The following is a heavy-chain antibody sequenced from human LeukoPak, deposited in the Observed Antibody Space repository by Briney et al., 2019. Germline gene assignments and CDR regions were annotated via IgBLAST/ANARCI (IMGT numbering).Heavy chain of an antibody. Sequence: GSLRLAFPVSSFPFIFYEMNWVRPAPGKGLEWVSNIASSGTTKYYADSVKGRFSISRDNAKSSLYLQMNSLRVEDTAVYYCTLLAVASDFDYWGQGALVTVSS. D-gene: IGHD6-19*01. CDR1: SFPFIFYE. V-gene: IGHV3-48*03. J-gene: IGHJ4*02. CDR2: IASSGTTK. CDR3: TLLAVASDFDY.